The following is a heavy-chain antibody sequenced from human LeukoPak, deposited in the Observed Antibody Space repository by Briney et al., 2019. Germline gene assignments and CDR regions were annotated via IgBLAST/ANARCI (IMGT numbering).Heavy chain of an antibody. CDR2: TSWNSGSI. J-gene: IGHJ6*02. D-gene: IGHD3-16*01. CDR1: GFTFDDYA. V-gene: IGHV3-9*01. Sequence: GGSLRLSCAASGFTFDDYAIHWVRQAPGKGLEWVSGTSWNSGSIVYADSVKGRFTISRDNAKNSPYLQMSNLRAEDTAVYFCARGGGLDVWGQGATVTVSS. CDR3: ARGGGLDV.